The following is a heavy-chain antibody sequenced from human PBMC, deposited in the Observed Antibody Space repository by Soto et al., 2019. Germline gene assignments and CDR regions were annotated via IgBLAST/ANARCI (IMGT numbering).Heavy chain of an antibody. CDR3: ARAVGDV. D-gene: IGHD3-16*01. CDR1: GGSISSGGYS. V-gene: IGHV4-30-2*01. CDR2: INHSGST. Sequence: SETLPLTCAVSGGSISSGGYSWSWIRQPPGKGLEWIGYINHSGSTYYNPSLKSRVTISVDRSKNQFSLKLSSVTAADTAVYYCARAVGDVWGQGTLVTVSS. J-gene: IGHJ4*02.